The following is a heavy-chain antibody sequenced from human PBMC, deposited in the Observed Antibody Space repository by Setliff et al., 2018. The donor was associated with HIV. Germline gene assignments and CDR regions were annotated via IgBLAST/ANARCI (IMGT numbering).Heavy chain of an antibody. CDR3: AREEKLSAVAGTMYYYYAMDV. CDR1: GGSIASGAYY. V-gene: IGHV4-61*02. J-gene: IGHJ6*02. CDR2: IYTSGNT. D-gene: IGHD6-19*01. Sequence: SETLSLTCTVSGGSIASGAYYWSWIRQPAGKGLEWIGRIYTSGNTNYNPSLNGRVTMSIDRSKNQFSLKLNSVTAADTAVYYCAREEKLSAVAGTMYYYYAMDVWGQGTTVTVSS.